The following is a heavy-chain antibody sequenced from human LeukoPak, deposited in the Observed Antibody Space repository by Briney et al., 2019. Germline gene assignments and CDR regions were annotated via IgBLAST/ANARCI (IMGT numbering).Heavy chain of an antibody. J-gene: IGHJ6*03. V-gene: IGHV4-39*07. CDR2: FYYSGST. Sequence: TSETLSLICTVSGGSISSDNYYWGWIRQPPGKGLECIGSFYYSGSTYYSPSLKSRVTISVDTSKNQFSLKLSSVTAADTAVYYCARGAAAAGYYYYYMDVWGKGTTVTVSS. CDR1: GGSISSDNYY. CDR3: ARGAAAAGYYYYYMDV. D-gene: IGHD6-13*01.